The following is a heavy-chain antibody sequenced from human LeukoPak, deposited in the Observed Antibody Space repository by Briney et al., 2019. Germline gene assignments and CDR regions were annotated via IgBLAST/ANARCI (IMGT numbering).Heavy chain of an antibody. CDR3: AAYSYGSGSYYNY. CDR1: GGSINSYY. CDR2: ISYSGNT. J-gene: IGHJ4*02. D-gene: IGHD3-10*01. V-gene: IGHV4-59*01. Sequence: PSETLSLTCAVSGGSINSYYWSWIRQPPGKGLEWIGYISYSGNTNYNPSLESRLTISVDTSKNQFSLKLSSVTAADTAVYYCAAYSYGSGSYYNYWGQGTLVTVSS.